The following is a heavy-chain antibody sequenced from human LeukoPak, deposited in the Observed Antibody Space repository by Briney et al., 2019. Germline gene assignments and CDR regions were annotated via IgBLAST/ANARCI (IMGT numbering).Heavy chain of an antibody. V-gene: IGHV1-18*01. CDR2: ISAYNGNT. CDR1: GYTFTSYG. CDR3: ARVLEWLLSPNWFDP. Sequence: ASVKVSCKASGYTFTSYGISWVRQAPGQGLEWMGWISAYNGNTNYAQKLQGRVTMTTDTSTSTAYMELRSLRSDDTAVYYCARVLEWLLSPNWFDPWGQGTLVTVSS. J-gene: IGHJ5*02. D-gene: IGHD3-3*01.